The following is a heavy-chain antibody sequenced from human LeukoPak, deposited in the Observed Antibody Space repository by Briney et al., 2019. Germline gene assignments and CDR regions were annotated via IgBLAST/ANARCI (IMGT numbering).Heavy chain of an antibody. D-gene: IGHD3-22*01. Sequence: GGSLRLSCAASGFTFSSYGMSWVRQAPGKGLEWVSAISGSGGRTHYADSVKGRVTISRDNSKNMVYLQMNSLRAEDTAVYHCAKDRRSSGYYYGDAFDIWGQGTMVTVSS. CDR1: GFTFSSYG. J-gene: IGHJ3*02. CDR3: AKDRRSSGYYYGDAFDI. V-gene: IGHV3-23*01. CDR2: ISGSGGRT.